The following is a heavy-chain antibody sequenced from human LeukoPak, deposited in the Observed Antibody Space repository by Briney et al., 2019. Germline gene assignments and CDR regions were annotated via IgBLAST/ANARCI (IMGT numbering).Heavy chain of an antibody. CDR1: GFTFSSYA. Sequence: GGSLRLSCAASGFTFSSYAMSWFRQAPGKGLEWVSAISGSGGSTYYADSVKGRFTISRDNSKNTLYLQMNSLRAEDTAVYYCAKDLTPLTVAGDWGQGTLVTVSS. V-gene: IGHV3-23*01. D-gene: IGHD6-19*01. CDR3: AKDLTPLTVAGD. CDR2: ISGSGGST. J-gene: IGHJ4*02.